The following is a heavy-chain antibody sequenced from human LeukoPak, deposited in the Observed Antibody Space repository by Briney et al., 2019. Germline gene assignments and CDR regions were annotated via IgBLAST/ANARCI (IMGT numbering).Heavy chain of an antibody. CDR3: ARSYDSSGYYFRPDYYFDY. D-gene: IGHD3-22*01. Sequence: SETLSLTCTVSGGSISSYYWSWIRQPPGKGLEWIGYIYYSGSTNYNPSLKSRVTISVDTSKNQFSLKLSSVTAADTAVYYCARSYDSSGYYFRPDYYFDYWGQGTLVTVSS. CDR2: IYYSGST. CDR1: GGSISSYY. V-gene: IGHV4-59*01. J-gene: IGHJ4*02.